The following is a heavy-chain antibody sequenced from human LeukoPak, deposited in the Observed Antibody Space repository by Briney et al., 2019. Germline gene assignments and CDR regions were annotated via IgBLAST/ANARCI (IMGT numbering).Heavy chain of an antibody. J-gene: IGHJ4*02. CDR3: ARGSVDMATSTWDGVDY. CDR1: GYTFTSYG. D-gene: IGHD5-24*01. CDR2: IIPIFGAA. V-gene: IGHV1-69*13. Sequence: SVKVSCKASGYTFTSYGISWVRQAPGQGLEWMGGIIPIFGAANYAQNFRGRVTITADESTSTAYMELSSLRSEDTAMYYCARGSVDMATSTWDGVDYWGQGTLVTVSS.